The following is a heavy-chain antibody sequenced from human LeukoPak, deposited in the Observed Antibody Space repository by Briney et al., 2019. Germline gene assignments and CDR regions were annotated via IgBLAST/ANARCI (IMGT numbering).Heavy chain of an antibody. J-gene: IGHJ4*02. V-gene: IGHV3-33*01. CDR3: ARDASGYSSSWGFFDY. D-gene: IGHD6-13*01. CDR1: GFTFSSYG. CDR2: IWYDGSNK. Sequence: GRSLRLSCAASGFTFSSYGVHWVRQAPGKGLEWVAVIWYDGSNKYYADSVKGRFTISRDNSKNTLYLQMNSLRAEDTAVYYCARDASGYSSSWGFFDYWGQGTLVTVSS.